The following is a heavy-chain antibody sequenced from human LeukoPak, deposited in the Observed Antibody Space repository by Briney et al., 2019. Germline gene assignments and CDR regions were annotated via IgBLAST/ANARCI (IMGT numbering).Heavy chain of an antibody. CDR3: ARVLPYDYINRFDR. J-gene: IGHJ5*02. Sequence: GGSLRLSCAASGFTFSTYSKNWVRQAPGKGLEWVSYISSSTSTIYYADSVKGRFTISRDNAKNSLYLQINSLSAEDTAVYYCARVLPYDYINRFDRWRQGTLVSVSS. V-gene: IGHV3-48*01. CDR2: ISSSTSTI. CDR1: GFTFSTYS. D-gene: IGHD4-11*01.